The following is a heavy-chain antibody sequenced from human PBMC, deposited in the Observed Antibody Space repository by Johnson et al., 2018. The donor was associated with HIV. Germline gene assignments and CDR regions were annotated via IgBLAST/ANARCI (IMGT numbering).Heavy chain of an antibody. J-gene: IGHJ3*02. D-gene: IGHD2-21*02. CDR2: T. V-gene: IGHV3-74*01. CDR3: VRDDYAFDI. Sequence: TTYADSVRGRFTISRDNANNTLYLEMKSLRADDTAVYYCVRDDYAFDIWGQGTMVTVSS.